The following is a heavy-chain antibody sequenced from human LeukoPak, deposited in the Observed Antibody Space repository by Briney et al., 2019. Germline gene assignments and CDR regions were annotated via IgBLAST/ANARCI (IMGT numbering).Heavy chain of an antibody. V-gene: IGHV3-7*01. CDR2: IKQDGSEK. Sequence: PGGSLRLSCAASGFTFSSYAMSWVRQAPGKGLEWVANIKQDGSEKYYVDSVKGRFTISRDNAKNSLYLQMNSLRAEDTAVYYCARGRGYFDYWGQGTLVTVSS. J-gene: IGHJ4*02. CDR1: GFTFSSYA. CDR3: ARGRGYFDY.